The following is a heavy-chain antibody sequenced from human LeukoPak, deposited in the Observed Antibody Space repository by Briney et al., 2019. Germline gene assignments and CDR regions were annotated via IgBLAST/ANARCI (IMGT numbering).Heavy chain of an antibody. Sequence: GGSLRLSCAASGFTFSSYAMSWVRQAPGKGLEWVSAISGSGGSTYYADSVKGRFTISRDNSKNTLYLQMNSLRAEDTAVYYCTRIYSSGWPRYYYYGMDVWGQGTTVTVSS. D-gene: IGHD6-19*01. CDR3: TRIYSSGWPRYYYYGMDV. V-gene: IGHV3-23*01. CDR1: GFTFSSYA. J-gene: IGHJ6*02. CDR2: ISGSGGST.